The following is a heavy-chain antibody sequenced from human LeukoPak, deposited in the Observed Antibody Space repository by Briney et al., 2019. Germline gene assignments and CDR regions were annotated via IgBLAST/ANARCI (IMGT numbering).Heavy chain of an antibody. D-gene: IGHD2-21*02. CDR1: GGTFSSYA. J-gene: IGHJ4*02. CDR3: ASAVVTAIPSDY. CDR2: IIPILGIA. V-gene: IGHV1-69*04. Sequence: ASVKVSCKASGGTFSSYAISWVRQAPGQGLEWMGRIIPILGIANYAQKFQGRVTITADKSTSTAYMELSSLRSEDTAVYYCASAVVTAIPSDYWGQGTLVTVSS.